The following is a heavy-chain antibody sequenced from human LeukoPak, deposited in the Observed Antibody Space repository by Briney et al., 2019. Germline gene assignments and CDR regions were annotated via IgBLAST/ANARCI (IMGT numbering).Heavy chain of an antibody. CDR2: IYTSGST. D-gene: IGHD3-22*01. Sequence: SETLSLTCAVSGGSISSSNWWSWIRQPAGKGLEWIGRIYTSGSTNYNPSLKSRVTMSVDTSKNQFSLKLSSVTAADTAVYYCASEAYYYDSSGYYKYWGQGTLVTVSS. V-gene: IGHV4-4*07. J-gene: IGHJ4*02. CDR1: GGSISSSNW. CDR3: ASEAYYYDSSGYYKY.